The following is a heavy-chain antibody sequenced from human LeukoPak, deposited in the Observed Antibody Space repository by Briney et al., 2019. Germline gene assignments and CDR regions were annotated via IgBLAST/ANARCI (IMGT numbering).Heavy chain of an antibody. CDR3: AREDQATVSEVGFDY. CDR1: GFTFDDYG. J-gene: IGHJ4*02. V-gene: IGHV3-20*04. CDR2: INWNGGST. D-gene: IGHD4-11*01. Sequence: GGSLRLSCAASGFTFDDYGMSWVRQAPGKGLEWVSGINWNGGSTGYADSVKGRFTISRDNAKKSLYLEMNSLRAEDTAVYYCAREDQATVSEVGFDYWGQGTLVTISS.